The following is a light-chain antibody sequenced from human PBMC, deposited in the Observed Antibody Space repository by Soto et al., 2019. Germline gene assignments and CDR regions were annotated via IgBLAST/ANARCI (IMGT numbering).Light chain of an antibody. V-gene: IGKV3-20*01. CDR1: QSVGSS. CDR2: GTY. J-gene: IGKJ4*01. CDR3: PQYRSSPLT. Sequence: EIVLTQSPATLSLSPGERATLSCRASQSVGSSLAWYQQKPGQPPSLLISGTYSRATGIPDRFSGSGSGTDFTLPLRRLEPEAFAVYSCPQYRSSPLTFGGGAKVNI.